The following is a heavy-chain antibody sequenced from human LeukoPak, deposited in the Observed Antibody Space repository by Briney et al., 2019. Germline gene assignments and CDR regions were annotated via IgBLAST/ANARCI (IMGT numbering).Heavy chain of an antibody. V-gene: IGHV1-2*02. J-gene: IGHJ4*02. Sequence: ASVKVSCKTSGYTFTGYYMHWVRQAPGQGLEWMGWINPNSGGTNYAQKFEGRATMTRDTSISTAYMELSRLRSDDTALYYCARSIAAAGTSFEYWGQGTLVTVSS. CDR2: INPNSGGT. D-gene: IGHD6-13*01. CDR1: GYTFTGYY. CDR3: ARSIAAAGTSFEY.